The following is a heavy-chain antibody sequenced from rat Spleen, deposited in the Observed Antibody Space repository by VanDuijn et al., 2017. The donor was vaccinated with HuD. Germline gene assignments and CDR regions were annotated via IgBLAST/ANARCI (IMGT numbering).Heavy chain of an antibody. J-gene: IGHJ2*01. D-gene: IGHD1-11*01. CDR3: AKEEATGFVY. V-gene: IGHV5-29*01. Sequence: EVQLVESGGGLVQPGRSLKLSCAASGFTFSDYGMAWVRQAPKKGLEWVATITSGGSNTYYPDSVKGRFTISSDNAKSTLYLQMDSLRSEDTATYYGAKEEATGFVYWGQGVMVTVPS. CDR1: GFTFSDYG. CDR2: ITSGGSNT.